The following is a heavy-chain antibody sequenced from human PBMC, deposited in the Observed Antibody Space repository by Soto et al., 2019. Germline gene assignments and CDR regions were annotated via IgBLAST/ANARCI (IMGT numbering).Heavy chain of an antibody. Sequence: PVGSLRLSCAASGFPFSSYSMSWVRQAPGKGLEWVSAISGSGGSTYYADSVKGRFTISRDNSKNTLYLQMNSLRAEDTAVYYCAKVVTYYYDSSGNGPFDIWGQGTMVTVSS. CDR2: ISGSGGST. CDR1: GFPFSSYS. CDR3: AKVVTYYYDSSGNGPFDI. D-gene: IGHD3-22*01. V-gene: IGHV3-23*01. J-gene: IGHJ3*02.